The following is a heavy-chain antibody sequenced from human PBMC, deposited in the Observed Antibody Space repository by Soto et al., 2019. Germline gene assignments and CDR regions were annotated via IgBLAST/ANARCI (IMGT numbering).Heavy chain of an antibody. V-gene: IGHV1-69*10. J-gene: IGHJ4*02. D-gene: IGHD6-25*01. CDR2: IVPSLDIT. CDR3: ATGSAAAVPTGYFDY. Sequence: SVKVSCKTPGGTFRSSTVSWVRQAPGQGLEWMTWIVPSLDITKYTQHLQGRITITADRSTNTVYLEVHSLRSEDTAVYYCATGSAAAVPTGYFDYWGQGTMIT. CDR1: GGTFRSST.